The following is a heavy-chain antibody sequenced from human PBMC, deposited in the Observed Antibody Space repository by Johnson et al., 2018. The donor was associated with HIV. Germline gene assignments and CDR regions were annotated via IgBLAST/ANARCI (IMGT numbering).Heavy chain of an antibody. Sequence: VQLVESGGGVVRPGGSLRLSCAASGFTFDDYGMSWVRQAPGKGLEWVSGINWNGGSTGYADSVKGRFTISRDNAKNSLYLQMNSLRAEDTALYFCARDGRRFYYNFWSASYTFDIWGQGTKVTISS. CDR3: ARDGRRFYYNFWSASYTFDI. D-gene: IGHD3-3*01. CDR1: GFTFDDYG. J-gene: IGHJ3*02. CDR2: INWNGGST. V-gene: IGHV3-20*04.